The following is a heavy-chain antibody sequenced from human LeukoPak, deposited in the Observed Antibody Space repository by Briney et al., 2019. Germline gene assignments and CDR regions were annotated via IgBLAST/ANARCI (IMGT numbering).Heavy chain of an antibody. V-gene: IGHV4-59*01. CDR2: IYYSGST. J-gene: IGHJ5*02. Sequence: SETLSLTCAVYGGSFSGYYWSWIRQPPGKGLEWIGYIYYSGSTNYNPSLKSRVTISVDTSKNQFSLKLSSVTAADTAVYYCARAVRTVTTFRVDPWGQGTLVTVSS. CDR3: ARAVRTVTTFRVDP. D-gene: IGHD4-17*01. CDR1: GGSFSGYY.